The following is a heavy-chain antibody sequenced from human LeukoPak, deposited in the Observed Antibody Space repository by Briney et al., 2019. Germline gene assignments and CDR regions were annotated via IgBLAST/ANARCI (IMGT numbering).Heavy chain of an antibody. V-gene: IGHV4-4*02. CDR3: ARVNINNWHSCDY. CDR1: GVSISSNNW. Sequence: PSGTLSLTCAVSGVSISSNNWWGWVRQPPGKGLEWIGEIYHSGSPNYNPSLKSRVTISVDKSRNHFSLNLSSVTAADTAVYYCARVNINNWHSCDYWGQGTLVTVSS. J-gene: IGHJ4*02. CDR2: IYHSGSP. D-gene: IGHD1-1*01.